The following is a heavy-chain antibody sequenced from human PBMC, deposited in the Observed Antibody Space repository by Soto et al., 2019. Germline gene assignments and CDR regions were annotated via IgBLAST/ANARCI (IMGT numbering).Heavy chain of an antibody. D-gene: IGHD4-17*01. V-gene: IGHV1-18*01. CDR1: GDTFSRST. Sequence: QVQLVQSGAEVKKPGDSVKVSCKTSGDTFSRSTSSWVRQAPGQGLEWMGWISAYSGNVKYAWKFQDRVTMTTDTSTSTAYVELRSLRFDYTAVYYCAIANYGDDDYWGQGTLVTVSS. CDR2: ISAYSGNV. J-gene: IGHJ4*02. CDR3: AIANYGDDDY.